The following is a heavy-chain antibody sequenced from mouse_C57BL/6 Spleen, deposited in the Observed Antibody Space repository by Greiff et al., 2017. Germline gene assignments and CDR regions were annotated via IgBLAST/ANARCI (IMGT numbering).Heavy chain of an antibody. CDR1: GYSITSGYD. V-gene: IGHV3-1*01. CDR2: ISYSGST. D-gene: IGHD2-3*01. J-gene: IGHJ4*01. CDR3: ARAGNDGRDAMDY. Sequence: ESGPGMVKPSQSLSLTCTVTGYSITSGYDWHWFRHFPGNKLEWMGYISYSGSTNYNPSLKSRISITHDTSKNHFFLKLNSVTTEDTATYYCARAGNDGRDAMDYWGQGTSVTVSS.